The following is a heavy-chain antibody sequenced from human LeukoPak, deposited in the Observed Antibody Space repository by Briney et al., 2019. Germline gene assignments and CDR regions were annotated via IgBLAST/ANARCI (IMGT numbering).Heavy chain of an antibody. J-gene: IGHJ6*02. CDR1: GGSISSGGYS. CDR3: ARVNKVVEIPGRVYYYYGMDV. V-gene: IGHV4-61*08. Sequence: PSQTLSLTCAVSGGSISSGGYSWSWIRQPPGKGLEWIGYVQSSGSSNYNPSLQSRVSISLDTSKNQFSLKLTSVTAADTAKYYCARVNKVVEIPGRVYYYYGMDVWGQGTTVIVSS. CDR2: VQSSGSS. D-gene: IGHD2-15*01.